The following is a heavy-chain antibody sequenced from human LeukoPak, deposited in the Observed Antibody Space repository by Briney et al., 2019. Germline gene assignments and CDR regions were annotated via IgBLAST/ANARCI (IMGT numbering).Heavy chain of an antibody. D-gene: IGHD3-10*01. CDR1: GFTFSNYA. CDR3: ARDSTYYYDSGSSGPHYFGN. J-gene: IGHJ4*02. Sequence: GKSLRLSCAASGFTFSNYAMHWVRQAPGKGLEWVSLISSGGTYEYYADSVKGRFTISRDNSKNTLYLQLNSLRAEDTAVYYCARDSTYYYDSGSSGPHYFGNWGQGTPVTVSS. V-gene: IGHV3-30*01. CDR2: ISSGGTYE.